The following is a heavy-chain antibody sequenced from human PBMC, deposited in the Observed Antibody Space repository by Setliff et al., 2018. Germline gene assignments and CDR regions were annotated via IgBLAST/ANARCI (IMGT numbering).Heavy chain of an antibody. J-gene: IGHJ5*02. Sequence: SGPTLVNPTQTLTLTCTFSGFSLSTSGMCVSWIRQPPGKALEWLARIDWDDDKCYSTSLKTRLTISKDTSKNQVVLTTTNMDPVDTATYYCARSQYYYDSSGYYVYWFDPWGQGTLVTVSS. CDR3: ARSQYYYDSSGYYVYWFDP. CDR1: GFSLSTSGMC. D-gene: IGHD3-22*01. V-gene: IGHV2-70*11. CDR2: IDWDDDK.